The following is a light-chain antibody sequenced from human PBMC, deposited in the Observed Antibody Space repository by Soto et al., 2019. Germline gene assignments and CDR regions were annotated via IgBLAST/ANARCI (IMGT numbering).Light chain of an antibody. J-gene: IGKJ1*01. CDR1: QSVSSN. CDR3: QQYNNWPPAWT. CDR2: GAS. Sequence: EIVMTHSPATLSVSPGERATLSCRASQSVSSNLAWYQQKPGQAPRLLIYGASTRATGIPARFSGSGSGTEFTLTISSLQSEDFAVYHCQQYNNWPPAWTFGQGTKVEIK. V-gene: IGKV3-15*01.